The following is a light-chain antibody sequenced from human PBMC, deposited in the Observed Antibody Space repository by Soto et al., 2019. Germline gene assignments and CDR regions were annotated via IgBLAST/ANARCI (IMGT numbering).Light chain of an antibody. V-gene: IGLV2-23*01. CDR3: CSYAGSTTYIL. J-gene: IGLJ2*01. Sequence: QSALTQPASVSGSPGQSITISCTGTSSDVGSYNLVSWYQQHPGKAPKLMIYEGSKRPSGVSNRFSGSKSGNTASLTISGLQSEDEADYYCCSYAGSTTYILFGGGPKLTVL. CDR2: EGS. CDR1: SSDVGSYNL.